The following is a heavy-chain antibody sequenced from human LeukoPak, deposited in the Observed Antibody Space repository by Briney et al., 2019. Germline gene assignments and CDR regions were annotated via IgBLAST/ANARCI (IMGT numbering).Heavy chain of an antibody. J-gene: IGHJ4*02. Sequence: GGSLRLSCAASGFMFSSNWMSWVRLAPGKGLEWVANIKEDGTETYYVNSVKGRFTISRDNAKNSLYLQMNSLRVEDTAVYYCAKEGRSLQTYWGQGTLVTVSS. D-gene: IGHD5-24*01. V-gene: IGHV3-7*03. CDR3: AKEGRSLQTY. CDR1: GFMFSSNW. CDR2: IKEDGTET.